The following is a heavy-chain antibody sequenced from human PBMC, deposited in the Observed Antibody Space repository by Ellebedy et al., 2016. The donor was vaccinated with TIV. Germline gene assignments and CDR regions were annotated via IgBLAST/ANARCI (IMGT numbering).Heavy chain of an antibody. Sequence: PGGSLRLSCAAYGFTFSSYAMSRVRQAPGKGLEWVSGFGVRGDTTYYADSVKGRFTISRDNSKNILSLQMDSLRVEDTARYYCARGAGWYNYWGQGTLVTVSS. CDR3: ARGAGWYNY. D-gene: IGHD6-19*01. J-gene: IGHJ4*02. CDR1: GFTFSSYA. CDR2: FGVRGDTT. V-gene: IGHV3-23*01.